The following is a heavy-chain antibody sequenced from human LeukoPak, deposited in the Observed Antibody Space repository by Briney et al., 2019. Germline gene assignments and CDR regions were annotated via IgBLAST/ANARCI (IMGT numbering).Heavy chain of an antibody. CDR1: GGSFSGYY. J-gene: IGHJ5*02. Sequence: TPSETLSLTCAVYGGSFSGYYWSWIRQPPGKGLEWIGEINHSGSTNYNPSLKSRVTISVDTSKNQFSLKLSSVTAADTAVYYCATSSRGHSSGPPGWFDPWGQGTLVTVSS. CDR3: ATSSRGHSSGPPGWFDP. D-gene: IGHD6-19*01. CDR2: INHSGST. V-gene: IGHV4-34*01.